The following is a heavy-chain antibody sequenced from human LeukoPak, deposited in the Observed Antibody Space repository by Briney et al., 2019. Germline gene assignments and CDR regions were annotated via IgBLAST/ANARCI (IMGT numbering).Heavy chain of an antibody. CDR3: AKDGYCSSTSCHNLPMDV. J-gene: IGHJ6*02. V-gene: IGHV3-23*01. D-gene: IGHD2-2*02. Sequence: GGSLRLSCAASGFTFSSYAMSWVRQAPGKGLEWVSAISGSGGSTYYADSVKGRFTISGDNSKNTLCLQMNSLRAEDTAVYYCAKDGYCSSTSCHNLPMDVWGQGTTVTVSS. CDR2: ISGSGGST. CDR1: GFTFSSYA.